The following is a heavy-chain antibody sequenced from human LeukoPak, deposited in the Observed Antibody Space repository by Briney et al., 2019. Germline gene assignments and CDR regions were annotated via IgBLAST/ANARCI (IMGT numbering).Heavy chain of an antibody. V-gene: IGHV4-30-4*08. CDR2: IYYSGST. D-gene: IGHD5-24*01. J-gene: IGHJ4*02. CDR1: GGSISSGDYY. CDR3: ARKRRDGFNLGYFDY. Sequence: SETLSLTCTVSGGSISSGDYYWSWIRQPPGKGLEWIGYIYYSGSTYYNPSLKSRLTISVDTSKNQFSLKLSSVTAADTAVYYCARKRRDGFNLGYFDYWGQGTLVTVSS.